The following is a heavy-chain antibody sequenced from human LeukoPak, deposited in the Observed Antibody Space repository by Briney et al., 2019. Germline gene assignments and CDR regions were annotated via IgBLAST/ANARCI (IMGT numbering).Heavy chain of an antibody. Sequence: ASVKVSCKASGYTFTSYAMHWVRQAPGQRLEWMGWINAGNGNTKYSQEFQGRVTITRDTSASTAYMELSSLRSEDMAVYYCARSPPPLIAAAGTWAFDIWGQGTMVTVSS. CDR2: INAGNGNT. J-gene: IGHJ3*02. V-gene: IGHV1-3*03. D-gene: IGHD6-13*01. CDR1: GYTFTSYA. CDR3: ARSPPPLIAAAGTWAFDI.